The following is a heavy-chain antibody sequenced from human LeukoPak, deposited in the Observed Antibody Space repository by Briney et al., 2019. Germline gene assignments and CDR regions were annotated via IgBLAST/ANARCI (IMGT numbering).Heavy chain of an antibody. CDR3: AKAIYGDYAGPYYFDY. J-gene: IGHJ4*02. D-gene: IGHD4-17*01. CDR1: GFTFSSYA. V-gene: IGHV3-23*01. Sequence: GGSLRLSCAASGFTFSSYAMSWVRQAPGKGLEWVSAISGSGGSTYYADSVKGRFTISRDNSKNTLYLQMNSLRAEGTAVYYCAKAIYGDYAGPYYFDYWGQGTLVTVSS. CDR2: ISGSGGST.